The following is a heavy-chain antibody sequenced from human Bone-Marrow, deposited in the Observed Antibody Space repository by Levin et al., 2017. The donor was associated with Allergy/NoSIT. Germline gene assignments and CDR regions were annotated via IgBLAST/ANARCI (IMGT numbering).Heavy chain of an antibody. CDR2: IYYSGST. J-gene: IGHJ6*03. V-gene: IGHV4-39*01. D-gene: IGHD2-2*02. Sequence: SETLSLTCNVSGGSISTSSYYWGWVRQPPGTGLEWVGNIYYSGSTYYNPSLKSRVTISVDTSKNQFSLSLSSVTAADTAVYYCASPSCSVTSCYNMGVWGKGTTVIVSS. CDR1: GGSISTSSYY. CDR3: ASPSCSVTSCYNMGV.